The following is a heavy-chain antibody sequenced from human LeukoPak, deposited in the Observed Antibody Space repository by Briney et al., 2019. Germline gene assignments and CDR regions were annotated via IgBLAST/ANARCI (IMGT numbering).Heavy chain of an antibody. Sequence: PSETLSLTCTVSGGSISSGDYYWSWIRQPPGKGLEWIGYIYYSGSTYYNPSLKSRVTISVDTSKNQFSLKLSSVTAADTAVYYCARDYRPGIAAAEGYWGQGTLVTVSP. V-gene: IGHV4-30-4*01. CDR2: IYYSGST. CDR1: GGSISSGDYY. J-gene: IGHJ4*02. CDR3: ARDYRPGIAAAEGY. D-gene: IGHD6-13*01.